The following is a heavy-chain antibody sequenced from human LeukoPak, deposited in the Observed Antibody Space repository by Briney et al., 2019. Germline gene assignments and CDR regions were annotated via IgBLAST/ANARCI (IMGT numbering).Heavy chain of an antibody. CDR1: GGSIDSPNW. V-gene: IGHV4-4*02. CDR2: IYHSEST. Sequence: SETLSLTCVVSGGSIDSPNWWSWVRQPPGKGLEWIGEIYHSESTNYKPSLQSRGTISVDKSKNRFSLRLNSVTAADTAVYYCARTLGNYGSGSYDALDIWGQGTMVTISS. J-gene: IGHJ3*02. D-gene: IGHD3-10*01. CDR3: ARTLGNYGSGSYDALDI.